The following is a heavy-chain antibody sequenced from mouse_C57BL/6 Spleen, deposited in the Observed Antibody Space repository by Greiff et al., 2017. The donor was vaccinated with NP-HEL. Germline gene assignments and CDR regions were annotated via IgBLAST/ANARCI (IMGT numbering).Heavy chain of an antibody. CDR1: GFSLTSYG. CDR3: ARHQITTVVASGAMDY. CDR2: IWSDGST. D-gene: IGHD1-1*01. Sequence: VKLMESGPGLVAPSQSLSITCTVSGFSLTSYGVHWVRQPPGKGLEWLVVIWSDGSTTYNSALKSRLSISKDNSKSQVFLKMNSLQTDDTAMYYCARHQITTVVASGAMDYWGQGTSVTVSS. J-gene: IGHJ4*01. V-gene: IGHV2-6-1*01.